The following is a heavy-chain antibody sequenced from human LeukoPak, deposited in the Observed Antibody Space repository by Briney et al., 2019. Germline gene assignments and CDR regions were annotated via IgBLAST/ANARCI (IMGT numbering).Heavy chain of an antibody. V-gene: IGHV1-58*01. CDR3: AADGGYQLLRHYYYGMDV. Sequence: TSVKVSCKASGFTFTSSAVQWVRQARGQRLEWIGWIVVGSGNTNYAQKFQERVTITRDMSTSTAYMELSSLRSEDTALYYCAADGGYQLLRHYYYGMDVWGKGTTVTVSS. CDR2: IVVGSGNT. D-gene: IGHD2-2*01. CDR1: GFTFTSSA. J-gene: IGHJ6*04.